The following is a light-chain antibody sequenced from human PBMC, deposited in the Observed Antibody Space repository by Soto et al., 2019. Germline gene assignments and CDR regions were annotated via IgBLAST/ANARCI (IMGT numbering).Light chain of an antibody. Sequence: ERVMTQSPATLSESPGERVSLSCRASQNINNNLAWYQQKPGQAPRLLIYGASHRATGIPDRFSGSGSGTDFTLSISRLEPEDFAVYYCQQYGGSPTFGLGTKVDI. CDR1: QNINNN. V-gene: IGKV3-20*01. CDR2: GAS. CDR3: QQYGGSPT. J-gene: IGKJ1*01.